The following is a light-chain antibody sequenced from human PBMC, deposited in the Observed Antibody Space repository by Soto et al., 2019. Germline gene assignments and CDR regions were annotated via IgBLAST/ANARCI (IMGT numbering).Light chain of an antibody. J-gene: IGKJ4*01. CDR3: QHVTSHPLT. V-gene: IGKV1-9*01. CDR1: QDISNY. CDR2: ATS. Sequence: DIQLPQSPSFLSASLGDRFTITCLASQDISNYLAWYLQKPGKAPNFLIYATSTFQSGVPSRFSGSGSGTEFTLTISSLQPEDFAPYYCQHVTSHPLTFAGGTKVDIK.